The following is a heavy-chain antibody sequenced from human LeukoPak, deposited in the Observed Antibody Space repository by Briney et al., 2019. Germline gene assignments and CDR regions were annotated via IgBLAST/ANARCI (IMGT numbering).Heavy chain of an antibody. V-gene: IGHV4-39*07. CDR2: IFYSGST. CDR3: AKSNGYGLVDI. Sequence: PSQTLSLTCTVSGGSISSYYWGWTRQPPGKGLEWIGNIFYSGSTYYSPSLKSRVTISLDTSRNQFSLKLNSVTAADTAVYYCAKSNGYGLVDIWGQGTMVTVSS. J-gene: IGHJ3*02. CDR1: GGSISSYY. D-gene: IGHD3-10*01.